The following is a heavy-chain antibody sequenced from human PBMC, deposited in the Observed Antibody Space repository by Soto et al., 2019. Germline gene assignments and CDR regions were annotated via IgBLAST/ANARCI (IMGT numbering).Heavy chain of an antibody. CDR2: ISWNSGSI. CDR1: GFTFDDYA. V-gene: IGHV3-9*01. Sequence: GGSLRLSCAASGFTFDDYAMHWVRQAPGKGLEWVSGISWNSGSIGYADSVKGRFTISRDNAKNSLYLQMNSLRAEDTALYYCAKDLPFKSSSSWYATFDYWGQGTLVTVSS. D-gene: IGHD6-13*01. CDR3: AKDLPFKSSSSWYATFDY. J-gene: IGHJ4*02.